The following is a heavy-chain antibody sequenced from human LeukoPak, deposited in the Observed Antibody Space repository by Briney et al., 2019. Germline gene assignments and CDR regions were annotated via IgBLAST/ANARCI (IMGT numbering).Heavy chain of an antibody. D-gene: IGHD1-7*01. J-gene: IGHJ5*02. CDR3: ARGLHGNFFWWFDP. CDR1: RYNFATYW. V-gene: IGHV5-10-1*01. Sequence: GESLRISCQGSRYNFATYWISWVRQVPGNGLEWMGRIDPGDSYTEYSPSFQGHVTISSDKSINTAYLQWSGLQASDTAIYYCARGLHGNFFWWFDPWGQGTLVTVSS. CDR2: IDPGDSYT.